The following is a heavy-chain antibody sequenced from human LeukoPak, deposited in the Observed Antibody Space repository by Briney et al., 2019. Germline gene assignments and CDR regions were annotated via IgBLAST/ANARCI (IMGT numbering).Heavy chain of an antibody. V-gene: IGHV3-13*01. CDR1: GFTLSNHA. CDR2: VGIAGDT. CDR3: ARQMTPHGNFDY. Sequence: PGGSLRLSCAASGFTLSNHAMHWVRRAPGKGREWVSAVGIAGDTFYPGSVSGRFTISRENTKNSLYPQMNSLRAEDTAVYYCARQMTPHGNFDYWGQGTLVTVSS. D-gene: IGHD1-26*01. J-gene: IGHJ4*02.